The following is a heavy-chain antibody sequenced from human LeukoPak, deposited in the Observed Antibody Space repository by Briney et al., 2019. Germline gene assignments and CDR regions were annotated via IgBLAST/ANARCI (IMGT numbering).Heavy chain of an antibody. CDR3: ARIKAVYYHDSSGYYIDY. J-gene: IGHJ4*02. CDR2: IKQDVNEE. V-gene: IGHV3-7*02. D-gene: IGHD3-22*01. Sequence: GGSLRLSCAVSGFTFSSYWMSWVRQAPGKGLEWVANIKQDVNEEYYVDSAKGRFTISRDNTRDSLYLQMNSLRAEDTAVYYCARIKAVYYHDSSGYYIDYWGQGTLVTVSS. CDR1: GFTFSSYW.